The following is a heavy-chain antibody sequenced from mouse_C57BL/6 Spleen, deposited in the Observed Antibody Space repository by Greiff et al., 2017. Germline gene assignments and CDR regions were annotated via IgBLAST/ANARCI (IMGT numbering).Heavy chain of an antibody. D-gene: IGHD3-2*02. Sequence: QVQLQQSGAELVRPGTSVKVSCKASGYAFTNYLIEWVKQRPGQGLEWIGVINPGSGGTNYNEKFKGKATLTADKSSSTAYMQLSSLTSEDSAVYFCARRETAQALAWFAYWGQGTLVTVAA. CDR2: INPGSGGT. V-gene: IGHV1-54*01. CDR3: ARRETAQALAWFAY. J-gene: IGHJ3*01. CDR1: GYAFTNYL.